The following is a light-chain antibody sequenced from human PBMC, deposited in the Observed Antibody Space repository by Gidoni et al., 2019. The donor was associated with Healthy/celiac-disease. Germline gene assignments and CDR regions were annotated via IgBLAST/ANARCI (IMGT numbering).Light chain of an antibody. CDR3: AVWDDSLNGRYV. V-gene: IGLV1-44*01. J-gene: IGLJ1*01. CDR1: SSNIGSKA. CDR2: RNN. Sequence: QSVLTQPPSASGTPGQRVTISCSGSSSNIGSKAVNWYQQLPGTAPKLLIFRNNQRPSGVPDRFSGSKSGTSASLAISGLQSEDEADYYCAVWDDSLNGRYVFGTGTKITVL.